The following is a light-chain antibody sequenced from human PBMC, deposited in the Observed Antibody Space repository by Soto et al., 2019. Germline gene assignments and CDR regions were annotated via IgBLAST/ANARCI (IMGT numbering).Light chain of an antibody. J-gene: IGKJ1*01. CDR1: QGIYNY. Sequence: DIQMTQSPSSLSASVGDRVTITCRASQGIYNYLAWYQQKPGKAPKLLIYAASTLEAGVPSRFSGSGSGTDFTLTISRLEPEDVAVYYCQQYGTSSWTFGQGTKVEIK. CDR3: QQYGTSSWT. V-gene: IGKV1-27*01. CDR2: AAS.